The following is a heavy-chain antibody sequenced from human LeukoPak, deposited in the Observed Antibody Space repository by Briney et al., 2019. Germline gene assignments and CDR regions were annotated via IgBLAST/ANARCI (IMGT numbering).Heavy chain of an antibody. Sequence: GGSLRLSCAASGFTFSSYSMNWVRQAPGKGLEWVSSISSSSSYIYYADSMKGRFTISRDNAKNSLYLQMNSLRAEDTAVYYCARDSFAVEVPAAIYYYYMDVWGKGTTVTVSS. J-gene: IGHJ6*03. V-gene: IGHV3-21*01. D-gene: IGHD2-2*01. CDR3: ARDSFAVEVPAAIYYYYMDV. CDR1: GFTFSSYS. CDR2: ISSSSSYI.